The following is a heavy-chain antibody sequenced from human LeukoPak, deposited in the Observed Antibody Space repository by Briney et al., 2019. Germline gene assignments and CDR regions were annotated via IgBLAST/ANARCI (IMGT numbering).Heavy chain of an antibody. D-gene: IGHD1-1*01. V-gene: IGHV4-61*01. CDR2: IYYSGST. J-gene: IGHJ4*02. CDR3: AREGYADGFDY. CDR1: GGSISTSNYY. Sequence: SEPLSLTCTVSGGSISTSNYYWSWIRQPPGKGLEWIGYIYYSGSTNYNPSLKSRVTISVDTSKNQFSLKLSSVTAADTAVYYCAREGYADGFDYWGQGTLVTVSS.